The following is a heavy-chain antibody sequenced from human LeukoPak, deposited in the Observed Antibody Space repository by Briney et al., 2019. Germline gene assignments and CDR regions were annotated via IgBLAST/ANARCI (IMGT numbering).Heavy chain of an antibody. CDR1: GGSISSSSYY. Sequence: PSETLSLTCTVSGGSISSSSYYWGWIRQPPGEGLEWIGNIFYSGTTDYNPSLKSRVTISVDTSKNQFSLKLSSVTAADTAVYYCARRSRDFDCWGQGTLVSVSS. V-gene: IGHV4-39*01. CDR2: IFYSGTT. CDR3: ARRSRDFDC. J-gene: IGHJ4*02.